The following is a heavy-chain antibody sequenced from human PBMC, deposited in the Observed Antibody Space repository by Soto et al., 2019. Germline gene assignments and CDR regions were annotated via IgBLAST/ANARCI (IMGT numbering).Heavy chain of an antibody. CDR1: GGSISSGGYY. CDR2: IYYSGST. J-gene: IGHJ4*02. V-gene: IGHV4-31*03. CDR3: ARTDYGDYVFYFDY. D-gene: IGHD4-17*01. Sequence: SETLSLTFTVSGGSISSGGYYWSWIRQHPGKGLEWIGYIYYSGSTYYNPSLKSRVTISVDTSKNQFSLKLSSVTAADTAVYYCARTDYGDYVFYFDYWGQGTLVTVSS.